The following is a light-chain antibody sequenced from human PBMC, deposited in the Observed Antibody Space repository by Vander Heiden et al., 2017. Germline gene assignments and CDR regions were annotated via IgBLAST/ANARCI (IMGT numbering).Light chain of an antibody. V-gene: IGLV2-14*03. Sequence: QSALTQPASVSGSPGQWITISCTGTSSDIGGSKYVSWYQQHPGKAPKLRSYDVSYRPSGVSNRFSGSKSDNTASLTLSGLQAEDEAHYYCSSSRSSTSDVVFGGGTKLTVL. J-gene: IGLJ2*01. CDR1: SSDIGGSKY. CDR3: SSSRSSTSDVV. CDR2: DVS.